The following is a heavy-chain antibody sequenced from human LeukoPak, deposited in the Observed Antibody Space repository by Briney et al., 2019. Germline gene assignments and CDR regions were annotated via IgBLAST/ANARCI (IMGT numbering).Heavy chain of an antibody. V-gene: IGHV4-4*07. J-gene: IGHJ5*02. D-gene: IGHD4-17*01. Sequence: SETLSLTCTVSGGSISSYYLSWIRQPAGKGLEWIGRIYTSGSTNYNPSLKSRVTMSVDTSKNQFSLKLSSVIAADTAVYYCARGYGDYIWFDPWGQGTLATVSS. CDR2: IYTSGST. CDR3: ARGYGDYIWFDP. CDR1: GGSISSYY.